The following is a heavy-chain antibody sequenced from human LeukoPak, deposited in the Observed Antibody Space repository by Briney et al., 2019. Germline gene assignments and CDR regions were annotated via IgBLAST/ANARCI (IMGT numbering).Heavy chain of an antibody. J-gene: IGHJ2*01. Sequence: GGSLRLSCAASGFTFSSYWMSWVRQAPGKGLEWVANIKQDGSEKYYVDSARGRFTISRDNAENSLYLQMNSLRVDDTAVYYCARGSSRWSNWYFDLWGRGTLVTVSS. CDR2: IKQDGSEK. V-gene: IGHV3-7*01. CDR1: GFTFSSYW. CDR3: ARGSSRWSNWYFDL. D-gene: IGHD6-13*01.